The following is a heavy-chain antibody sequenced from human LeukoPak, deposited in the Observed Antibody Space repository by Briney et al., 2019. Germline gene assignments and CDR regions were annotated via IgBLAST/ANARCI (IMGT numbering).Heavy chain of an antibody. CDR3: ARLRYYAVDV. Sequence: GGSLRLSCAASGFTFTTFDMTWVRQAPGKGLEWVSYISSGSSSRYYADSVKGRFTISRDNAKNSLYLQMNSLRAEDTAVYFCARLRYYAVDVWGQGTTVIVSS. J-gene: IGHJ6*02. V-gene: IGHV3-48*01. CDR2: ISSGSSSR. CDR1: GFTFTTFD.